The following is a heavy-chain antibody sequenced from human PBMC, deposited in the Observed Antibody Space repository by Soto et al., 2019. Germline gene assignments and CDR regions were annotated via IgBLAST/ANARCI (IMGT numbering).Heavy chain of an antibody. J-gene: IGHJ3*02. CDR2: ISSSSSTI. Sequence: EVQLVESGGGLVQPGGSLRLSCAASGFIFSSYSMNWVRQAPGKGLEWVSYISSSSSTIYYADSVKGRFTISRDNAKNSLYLQMNSLTEEDTAVYYCARESYCSRTSCYTDAFDIWGQGTMVTVSS. V-gene: IGHV3-48*02. D-gene: IGHD2-2*02. CDR3: ARESYCSRTSCYTDAFDI. CDR1: GFIFSSYS.